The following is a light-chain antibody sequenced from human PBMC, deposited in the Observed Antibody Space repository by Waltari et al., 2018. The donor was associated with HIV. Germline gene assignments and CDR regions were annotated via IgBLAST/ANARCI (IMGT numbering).Light chain of an antibody. J-gene: IGKJ2*01. CDR2: TTS. CDR1: QSISKY. V-gene: IGKV1-39*01. CDR3: QQSYTSPHT. Sequence: DIQMTQSPSSLSASVGYGITIPCRASQSISKYLNWYQHKPGKAPKLLLQTTSSLQRGVPSRFRGSGSGTDFTLTISNLQFEDFATYYCQQSYTSPHTFGQGTNLEI.